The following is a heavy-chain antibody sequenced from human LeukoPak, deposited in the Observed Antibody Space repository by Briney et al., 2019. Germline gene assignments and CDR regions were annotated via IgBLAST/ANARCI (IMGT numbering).Heavy chain of an antibody. D-gene: IGHD3-22*01. CDR3: TTEGNDYYYDSSGYGHY. CDR1: GFTFSNAW. Sequence: GGSLRLSCAASGFTFSNAWMNWVRQAPGKGLEWVGRIKGKTDGGTTDYAAPVKGRFTISRDDSKNTLYLQMNSLKTEDTAVYYCTTEGNDYYYDSSGYGHYWGQGTLVTVSS. V-gene: IGHV3-15*07. CDR2: IKGKTDGGTT. J-gene: IGHJ4*02.